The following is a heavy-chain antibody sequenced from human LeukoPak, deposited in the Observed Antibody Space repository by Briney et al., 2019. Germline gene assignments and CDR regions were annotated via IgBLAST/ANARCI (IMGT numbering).Heavy chain of an antibody. CDR1: GGSFSGYY. Sequence: SETLSLTCAVYGGSFSGYYWSSIRQPPGKGLEWIGEINHSGSTNYNASLKSRVTISVDTSKNQFSLRLSSVTAADTAMYYCAPRGDIEHSYGYGKWFDPWGQGTRVTVS. CDR2: INHSGST. V-gene: IGHV4-34*01. D-gene: IGHD5-18*01. J-gene: IGHJ5*02. CDR3: APRGDIEHSYGYGKWFDP.